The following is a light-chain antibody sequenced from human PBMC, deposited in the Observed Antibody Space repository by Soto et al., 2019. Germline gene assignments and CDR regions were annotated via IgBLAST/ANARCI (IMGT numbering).Light chain of an antibody. CDR3: QQYKSYPLT. CDR1: QSISTW. J-gene: IGKJ4*01. Sequence: DIQMTQSPSTLSASVGDGVTITCRASQSISTWLAWYQQKPGKAPKLLIYKASRLEGGVTSRFSGSGSGTAFNITISSLQPDDFASYYCQQYKSYPLTFGGGTTVEIK. CDR2: KAS. V-gene: IGKV1-5*03.